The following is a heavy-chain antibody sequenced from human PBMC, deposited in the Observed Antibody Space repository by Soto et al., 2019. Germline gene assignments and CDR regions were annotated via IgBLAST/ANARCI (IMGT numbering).Heavy chain of an antibody. CDR2: INPSGGST. D-gene: IGHD3-9*01. CDR3: AREYDILTGYSDGMYV. V-gene: IGHV1-46*01. J-gene: IGHJ6*02. CDR1: GYTFASYY. Sequence: ASVKVSCKASGYTFASYYMHWVRQAPGQGLEWMGIINPSGGSTSYAQKFQGRVTMTRDTSTSTVYMELSSLRSEDTAVYYCAREYDILTGYSDGMYVWGQGTTVTVSS.